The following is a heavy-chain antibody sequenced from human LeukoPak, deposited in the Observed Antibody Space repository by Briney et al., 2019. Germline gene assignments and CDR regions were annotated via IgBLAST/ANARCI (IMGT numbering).Heavy chain of an antibody. D-gene: IGHD3-16*01. CDR3: TTDPGDFGNP. Sequence: GGSLRLSCVGSGFSFSDTWMSWVRQSPGKGLEWVGRIKSKTDGGTTDYAAPVKGRFTISRDDSKNTLYLQMNSLKTEDTAVYYCTTDPGDFGNPWGQGTLVTVSS. CDR2: IKSKTDGGTT. CDR1: GFSFSDTW. V-gene: IGHV3-15*01. J-gene: IGHJ5*02.